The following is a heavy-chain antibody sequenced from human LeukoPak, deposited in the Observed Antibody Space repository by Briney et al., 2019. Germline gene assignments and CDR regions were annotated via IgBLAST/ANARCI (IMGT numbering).Heavy chain of an antibody. Sequence: PGGSLRLSCAASGFTFSDYYMSWIRQAPGKGREWVSYITSSGVSIYYADSVRGRFTISRDNAKNSLYLQMNSLRADDTAVYFCARYTEDYGSGSYYKTFDYWGRGTLVTVSS. D-gene: IGHD3-10*01. CDR2: ITSSGVSI. V-gene: IGHV3-11*04. CDR1: GFTFSDYY. J-gene: IGHJ4*02. CDR3: ARYTEDYGSGSYYKTFDY.